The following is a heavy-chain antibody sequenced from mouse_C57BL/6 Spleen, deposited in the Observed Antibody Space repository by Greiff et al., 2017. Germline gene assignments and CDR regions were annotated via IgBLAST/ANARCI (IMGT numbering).Heavy chain of an antibody. CDR2: IYPGDGDT. V-gene: IGHV1-82*01. Sequence: VQLQQSGPELVKPGASVKISCKASGYAFSSSWMNWVKQRPGKGLEWIGRIYPGDGDTNYNGKFKGKDTLTADKSSSTAYMQLSSLTSEDSAVYFGAGVRLGYAMDYWGQGTSVTVSS. D-gene: IGHD2-14*01. J-gene: IGHJ4*01. CDR1: GYAFSSSW. CDR3: AGVRLGYAMDY.